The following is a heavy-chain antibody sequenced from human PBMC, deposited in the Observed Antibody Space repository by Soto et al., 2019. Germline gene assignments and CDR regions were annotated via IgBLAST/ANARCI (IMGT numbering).Heavy chain of an antibody. CDR2: ISYDGSNK. Sequence: QVKLVESGGGVVQPGRSLRLSCAASGFTFSSYAMHWVRQAPGKGLEWVAVISYDGSNKYYGDSVKGRFTISRDNSRNTLYMQMNSLRAEDTAVYYCASGVGVATIPYYYYYYGMDVWGQGTTVTVSS. J-gene: IGHJ6*02. D-gene: IGHD5-12*01. V-gene: IGHV3-30-3*01. CDR3: ASGVGVATIPYYYYYYGMDV. CDR1: GFTFSSYA.